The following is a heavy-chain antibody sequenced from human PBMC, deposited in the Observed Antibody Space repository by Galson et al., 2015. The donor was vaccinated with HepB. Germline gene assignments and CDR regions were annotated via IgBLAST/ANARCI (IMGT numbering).Heavy chain of an antibody. D-gene: IGHD6-19*01. J-gene: IGHJ5*02. V-gene: IGHV1-69*02. CDR1: GGTFSSYT. Sequence: SVKVSCKASGGTFSSYTISWVRQAPGQGLEWMGRIIPILGIANYAQKFQGRVTITADKSTGTAYMELSSLRSEDTAVYYCARAPPPYSSGWYATWFDPWGQGTLVTVSS. CDR3: ARAPPPYSSGWYATWFDP. CDR2: IIPILGIA.